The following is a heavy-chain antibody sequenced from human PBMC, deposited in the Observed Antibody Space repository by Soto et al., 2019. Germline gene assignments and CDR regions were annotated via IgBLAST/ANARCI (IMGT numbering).Heavy chain of an antibody. CDR3: AKITGTPHLGWFDP. V-gene: IGHV3-11*06. CDR2: ISSSGSYT. J-gene: IGHJ5*02. Sequence: GGSLRLSCAASGFTFSDYYMSWIRQAPGKGLEWVSYISSSGSYTNYADSVKGRFTISRDNAKNSLYLQMNSLRAEDTAVYYCAKITGTPHLGWFDPWGQGTLVTVSS. D-gene: IGHD1-20*01. CDR1: GFTFSDYY.